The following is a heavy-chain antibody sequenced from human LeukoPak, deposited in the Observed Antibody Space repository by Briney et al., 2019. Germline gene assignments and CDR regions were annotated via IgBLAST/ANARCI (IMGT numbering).Heavy chain of an antibody. CDR3: TTGLRGPNNY. D-gene: IGHD2-21*01. CDR1: GFSFSNAW. V-gene: IGHV3-15*01. Sequence: GGSLRLSCAASGFSFSNAWMNWVRQAPGKGLEWVGRIKRKSDNETVDYAAPVKGRFSITGDDSKNMLYLQMNSLKTEDTAVYYCTTGLRGPNNYWGQGALVTVSS. J-gene: IGHJ4*02. CDR2: IKRKSDNETV.